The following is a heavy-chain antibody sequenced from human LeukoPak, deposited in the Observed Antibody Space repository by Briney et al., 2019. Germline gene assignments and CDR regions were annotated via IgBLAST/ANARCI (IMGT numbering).Heavy chain of an antibody. D-gene: IGHD1-26*01. Sequence: GESLKISCKASGYRFTTHWIGWVRQMPGKGLEWMGIIYPDDSDTKYSPSFQGQVTISADKSISTAFLQWSSLKASDTAMYYCASATESYSYFDYWGHGTLLTVSS. CDR1: GYRFTTHW. CDR3: ASATESYSYFDY. CDR2: IYPDDSDT. J-gene: IGHJ4*01. V-gene: IGHV5-51*01.